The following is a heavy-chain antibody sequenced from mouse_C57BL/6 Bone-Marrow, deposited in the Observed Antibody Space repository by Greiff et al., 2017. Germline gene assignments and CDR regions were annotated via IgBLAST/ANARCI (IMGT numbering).Heavy chain of an antibody. Sequence: EVQLQQSGPELVKPGTSVKISCKASGYSFTGYYMNWVKQSPEKSLELIGEINPNTGGTTYNQNFKAKATLTVDKSSSTAYMQLKSLTSEDSAVYYCARRGSPYWYFDVWGTGTTVTVSS. CDR3: ARRGSPYWYFDV. J-gene: IGHJ1*03. CDR1: GYSFTGYY. CDR2: INPNTGGT. V-gene: IGHV1-42*01.